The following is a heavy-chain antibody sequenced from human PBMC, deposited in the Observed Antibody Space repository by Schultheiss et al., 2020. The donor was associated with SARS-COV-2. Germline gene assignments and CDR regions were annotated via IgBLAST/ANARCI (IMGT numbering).Heavy chain of an antibody. CDR1: GFTFSSYA. CDR3: ARADAFDI. Sequence: GESLKISCAASGFTFSSYAMHWVRQAPGKGLEWVAVISYDGSNKYYADSVKGRFTISRDNSKNTLYLQMNSQRAEDTAVYYCARADAFDIWGQGTMVTVSS. J-gene: IGHJ3*02. V-gene: IGHV3-30*04. CDR2: ISYDGSNK.